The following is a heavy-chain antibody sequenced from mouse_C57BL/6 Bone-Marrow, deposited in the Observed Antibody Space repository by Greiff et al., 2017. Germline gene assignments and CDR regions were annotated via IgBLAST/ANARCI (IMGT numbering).Heavy chain of an antibody. CDR3: AMVMGY. CDR1: GYAFTNYL. J-gene: IGHJ2*01. CDR2: INPGSGGT. Sequence: QVQLQQSGAELVRPGTSVKVSCKASGYAFTNYLIEWVKQRPGQGLEWIGVINPGSGGTNYNEKFKGKATLTADKSSSTAYMQLSSLTSEDSAVYFCAMVMGYWGQGTTRTVAS. V-gene: IGHV1-54*01. D-gene: IGHD2-2*01.